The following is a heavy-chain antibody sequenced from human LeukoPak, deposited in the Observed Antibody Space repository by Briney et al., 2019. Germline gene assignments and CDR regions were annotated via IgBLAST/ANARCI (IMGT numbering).Heavy chain of an antibody. J-gene: IGHJ4*02. CDR3: ARVRILRYCDWPLYYFDY. CDR1: GYTFTGYY. D-gene: IGHD3-9*01. Sequence: ASVKVSCKASGYTFTGYYMHWVRQAPGQGLEWMGWINPNSGGTNYAQKFQGRVTMTRDTSISTAYMELSRLRSDDTAVYYCARVRILRYCDWPLYYFDYWGQGTLVTV. CDR2: INPNSGGT. V-gene: IGHV1-2*02.